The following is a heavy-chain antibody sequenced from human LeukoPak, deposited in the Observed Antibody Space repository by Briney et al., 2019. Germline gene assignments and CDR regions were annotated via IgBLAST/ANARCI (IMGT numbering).Heavy chain of an antibody. CDR1: GGSISSSSYY. J-gene: IGHJ3*02. Sequence: PSETLSLTCTVSGGSISSSSYYWGWIRQPPGKGLEWIGSIYYSGSTYYNPSLKSRVTISVDTSKNQFSLRLSSVTAADTAVYYCARHPYSSGWYIGRGAFDIWXQXXMVXVSS. CDR2: IYYSGST. CDR3: ARHPYSSGWYIGRGAFDI. D-gene: IGHD6-19*01. V-gene: IGHV4-39*01.